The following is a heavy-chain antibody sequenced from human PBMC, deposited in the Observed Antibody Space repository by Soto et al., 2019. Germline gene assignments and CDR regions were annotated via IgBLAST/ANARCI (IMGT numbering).Heavy chain of an antibody. V-gene: IGHV4-4*02. J-gene: IGHJ4*02. Sequence: QVQLQESGPGLVKPSETLSLTCTVSSDSIAGENWWSWVRQPPGLGLEWIGEVFHTGGTNYNPSLKSRVTMEVDKSKTQFSLKLMSATAADTAVYYCARVFSSGSGWMYYFDFWGQGTLVSVSS. CDR1: SDSIAGENW. CDR2: VFHTGGT. CDR3: ARVFSSGSGWMYYFDF. D-gene: IGHD6-19*01.